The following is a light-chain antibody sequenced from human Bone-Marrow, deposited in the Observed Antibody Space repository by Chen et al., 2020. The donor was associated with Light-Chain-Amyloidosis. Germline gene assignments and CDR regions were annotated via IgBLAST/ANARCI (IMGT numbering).Light chain of an antibody. CDR3: QSADSSGTYEVR. CDR2: RDT. Sequence: SYELTQPPSVSVSPGQTARITCSGVDLPTKYAYLYQQKPGQAPVLVIHRDTERPSGISERFSGSSSGTTGTLTNSGVHAEDGDDYDCQSADSSGTYEVRFGGGTKLTVL. CDR1: DLPTKY. V-gene: IGLV3-25*03. J-gene: IGLJ2*01.